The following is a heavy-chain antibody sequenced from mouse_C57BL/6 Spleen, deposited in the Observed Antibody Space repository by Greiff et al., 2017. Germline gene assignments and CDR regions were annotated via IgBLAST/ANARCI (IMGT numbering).Heavy chain of an antibody. CDR1: GFTFSDYY. CDR2: INYDGSST. D-gene: IGHD1-1*01. J-gene: IGHJ4*01. Sequence: EVHLVESEGGLVQPGSSMKLSCTASGFTFSDYYMAWVRQVPEKGLEWVANINYDGSSTYYLDSLKSRFIISRDNAKNILYLQMSSLKSEDTATYYCARRGDYGGMDYWGQGTSVTVSS. CDR3: ARRGDYGGMDY. V-gene: IGHV5-16*01.